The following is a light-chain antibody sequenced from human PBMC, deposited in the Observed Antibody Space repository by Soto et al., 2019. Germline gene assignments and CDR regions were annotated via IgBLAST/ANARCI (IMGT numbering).Light chain of an antibody. Sequence: ETVLTQSPGTLSLSPGETATLSCRASQSVASNSLAWYQQKAGQAPRLLVYGASGMATDVPARFSGRGSGTDFTLTINRLEPEDFAVYYCQNYDSSPYTFGQGTKLEIK. CDR2: GAS. V-gene: IGKV3-20*01. CDR3: QNYDSSPYT. J-gene: IGKJ2*01. CDR1: QSVASNS.